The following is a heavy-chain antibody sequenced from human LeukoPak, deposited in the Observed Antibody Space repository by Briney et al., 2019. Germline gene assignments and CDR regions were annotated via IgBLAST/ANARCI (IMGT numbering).Heavy chain of an antibody. CDR1: SGSLSTYY. CDR3: ARCSGNGYDYSWFDP. V-gene: IGHV4-4*07. D-gene: IGHD5-12*01. J-gene: IGHJ5*02. CDR2: IYTSGST. Sequence: SETLSLTCTVSSGSLSTYYWNWIRQPAGKGLEWIGRIYTSGSTNYNASHQSRVTMSVDASKNQFSLNLSSVTAADTAVYYCARCSGNGYDYSWFDPWGQRTLVTVS.